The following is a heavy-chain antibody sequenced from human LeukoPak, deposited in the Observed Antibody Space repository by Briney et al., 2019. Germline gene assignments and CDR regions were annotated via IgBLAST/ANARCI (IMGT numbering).Heavy chain of an antibody. CDR3: ARVAVAASGIYYYYYMDV. D-gene: IGHD6-19*01. CDR1: GFTFSSYA. V-gene: IGHV3-64*01. J-gene: IGHJ6*03. Sequence: GGSLRLSCAASGFTFSSYAMHWVRQAPGKGLEYVSAISSNGGSTYYANSVKGRFTISRDNSKNTLYLHMGSLRAEDMAVYYCARVAVAASGIYYYYYMDVWGKGTTVTVSS. CDR2: ISSNGGST.